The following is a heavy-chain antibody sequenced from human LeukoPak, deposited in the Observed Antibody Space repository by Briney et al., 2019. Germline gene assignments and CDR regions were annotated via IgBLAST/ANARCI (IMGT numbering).Heavy chain of an antibody. CDR1: GGSISSYY. Sequence: SETLSLTCTVSGGSISSYYWSWIRQPPGKGLEWIGYIFYSGSTNYNPSLKSRVTMSVDTSKNQFSLKLSSITAADTAVYYCARVGNFEGAYWGQGTLVTVSS. CDR3: ARVGNFEGAY. D-gene: IGHD1-1*01. CDR2: IFYSGST. V-gene: IGHV4-59*12. J-gene: IGHJ4*02.